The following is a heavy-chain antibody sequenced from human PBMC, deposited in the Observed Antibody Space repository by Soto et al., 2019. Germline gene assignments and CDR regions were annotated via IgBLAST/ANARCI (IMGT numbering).Heavy chain of an antibody. V-gene: IGHV1-3*01. CDR1: GYTFTSYA. Sequence: VASVKVSCKASGYTFTSYAMHWVRQAPGQRLEWMGWINAGNGNTKYSQKFQGRVTITRDTSASTAYMELSSLRSEDTAVYYCARVAGYSYGYNFDYWGQGTLVTVS. CDR2: INAGNGNT. CDR3: ARVAGYSYGYNFDY. J-gene: IGHJ4*02. D-gene: IGHD5-18*01.